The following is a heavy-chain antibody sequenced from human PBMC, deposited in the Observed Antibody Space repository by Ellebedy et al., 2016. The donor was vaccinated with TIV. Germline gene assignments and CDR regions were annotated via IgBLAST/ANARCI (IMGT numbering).Heavy chain of an antibody. Sequence: GESLKISCAASGFTFSSYPMTWVRQAPGKGLEWVSSTTYSGGTTYYADSVKGRLTISRDNSKNMLYLQMNSLRAEDTAVYYCAKDPATGYYFDYWGQGALITVSS. J-gene: IGHJ4*02. D-gene: IGHD3-9*01. CDR3: AKDPATGYYFDY. CDR2: TTYSGGTT. CDR1: GFTFSSYP. V-gene: IGHV3-23*01.